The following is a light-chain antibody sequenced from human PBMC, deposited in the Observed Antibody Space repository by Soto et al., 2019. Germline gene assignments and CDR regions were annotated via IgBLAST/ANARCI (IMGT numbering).Light chain of an antibody. CDR2: WAS. Sequence: DIVMIQSPDSLAVSLGERATINCKSSQSIFYSSNNKNYLAWFQQKPGQPPQLLIYWASTRESGVPDRFSGSGSETDFTLTISSLQAEDVAIYYCQQYYSSPTWTFGQGTKVDIK. V-gene: IGKV4-1*01. CDR3: QQYYSSPTWT. J-gene: IGKJ1*01. CDR1: QSIFYSSNNKNY.